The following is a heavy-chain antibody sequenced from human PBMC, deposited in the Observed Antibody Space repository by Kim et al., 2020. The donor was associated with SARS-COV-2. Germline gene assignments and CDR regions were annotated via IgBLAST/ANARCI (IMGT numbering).Heavy chain of an antibody. V-gene: IGHV4-61*01. CDR3: ARVLVSGYSGYDHYYYYYMGV. CDR2: IYYSGST. J-gene: IGHJ6*03. D-gene: IGHD5-12*01. Sequence: SETLSLTCTVSGGSVSSGSYYWSWIRQPPGKGLEWIGYIYYSGSTNYNPSLKSRVTISVDTSKNQFSLKLSSVTAADTAVYYCARVLVSGYSGYDHYYYYYMGVWGKGTTVTFSS. CDR1: GGSVSSGSYY.